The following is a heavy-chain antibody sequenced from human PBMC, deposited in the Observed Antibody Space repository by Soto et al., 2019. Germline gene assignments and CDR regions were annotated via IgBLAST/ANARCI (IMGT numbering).Heavy chain of an antibody. CDR3: VRDQGITVAP. CDR1: GLSVSTNY. CDR2: MFGSGGT. D-gene: IGHD6-19*01. V-gene: IGHV3-53*01. J-gene: IGHJ4*02. Sequence: GGSLRLSCAACGLSVSTNYMSWVRQAPGKGLEWVSVMFGSGGTIYADSVKGRFTMSRDNSQNTLFLQMNGLRAEDTAVYYCVRDQGITVAPWGQGTLVTVSS.